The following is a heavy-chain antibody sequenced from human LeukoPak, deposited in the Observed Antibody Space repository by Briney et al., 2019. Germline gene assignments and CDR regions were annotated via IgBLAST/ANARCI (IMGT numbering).Heavy chain of an antibody. J-gene: IGHJ4*02. CDR1: GFTFSSYS. D-gene: IGHD5-18*01. CDR3: AREGGYSYGYANDY. Sequence: PGGSLRLSCAASGFTFSSYSMNWVRQAPGKGLEWVSSISSSSSYIYYADSVKGRFTISRDNAKNSLYLQMNSLRAEDTAVYYCAREGGYSYGYANDYWGQGTLVTVSP. V-gene: IGHV3-21*01. CDR2: ISSSSSYI.